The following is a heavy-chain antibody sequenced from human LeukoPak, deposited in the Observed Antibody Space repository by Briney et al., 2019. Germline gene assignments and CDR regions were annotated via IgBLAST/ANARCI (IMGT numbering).Heavy chain of an antibody. J-gene: IGHJ6*02. CDR3: ARDSPSLLWFSYYYYGMDV. Sequence: ASVKVSCKASGYTFTSYGISWVRQAPGQGLEWMGWISAYNGNTNYAQKLQGRVTMTTDTSTSTAYMELRSLRSDDTAVYYCARDSPSLLWFSYYYYGMDVWGQGTTVTVSS. V-gene: IGHV1-18*01. CDR1: GYTFTSYG. D-gene: IGHD3-10*01. CDR2: ISAYNGNT.